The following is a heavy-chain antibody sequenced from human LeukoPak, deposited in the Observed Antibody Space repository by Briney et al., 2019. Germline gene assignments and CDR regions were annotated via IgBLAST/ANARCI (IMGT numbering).Heavy chain of an antibody. J-gene: IGHJ4*02. CDR1: GYTFTSYY. D-gene: IGHD5-12*01. CDR2: INPSGGST. Sequence: GASVKVSCKASGYTFTSYYMHWVRQAPGRGLEWMGIINPSGGSTSYAQKFQGRVTMTRDMSTSTVYMELSSLRSEDTAVYYCARARWLRLIEGGFDYWGQGTLVTVSS. CDR3: ARARWLRLIEGGFDY. V-gene: IGHV1-46*01.